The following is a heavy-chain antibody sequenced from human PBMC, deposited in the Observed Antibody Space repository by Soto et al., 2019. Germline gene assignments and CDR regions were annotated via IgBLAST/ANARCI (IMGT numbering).Heavy chain of an antibody. CDR1: GGTFSSYA. CDR3: ARDTLIIIGRIEAAAGTRYYYGMDV. CDR2: IIPIFGTA. Sequence: ASVKVSCKASGGTFSSYAISWVRQAPGQGLEWMGGIIPIFGTANYAQKFQGRVTITADESTSTAYMELSSLRSEDTAVYYCARDTLIIIGRIEAAAGTRYYYGMDVWGQGTTVTVSS. D-gene: IGHD6-13*01. J-gene: IGHJ6*02. V-gene: IGHV1-69*13.